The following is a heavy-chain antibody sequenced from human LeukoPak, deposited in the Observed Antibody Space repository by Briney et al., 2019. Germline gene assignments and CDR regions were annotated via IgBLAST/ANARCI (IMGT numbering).Heavy chain of an antibody. CDR1: GFTFSSYS. V-gene: IGHV3-21*01. Sequence: RSGGSLRLSCAASGFTFSSYSMNWVRQAPGKGLEWVSIISSSSSYKYYADSVKGRFTISRDNAKNSLYLQMNSQRAEDTAVYYCARDLPGLAVAAADYWGQGTLVTVSS. CDR2: ISSSSSYK. D-gene: IGHD6-19*01. CDR3: ARDLPGLAVAAADY. J-gene: IGHJ4*02.